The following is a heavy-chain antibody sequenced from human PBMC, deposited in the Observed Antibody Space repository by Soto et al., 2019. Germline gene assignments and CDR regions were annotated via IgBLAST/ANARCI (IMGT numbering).Heavy chain of an antibody. D-gene: IGHD2-21*01. CDR2: IRSKANSYAT. CDR1: GFTFSGSA. J-gene: IGHJ4*02. Sequence: EVQLVESGGGLVQPGGSLKLSCAASGFTFSGSAMHWVRQASGKGLEWVGRIRSKANSYATAYAASVKGRFTISRDDSKNTAYLQMNSLKTEDTAVYYCTTLGIGVDYWGQGTLVTVSS. CDR3: TTLGIGVDY. V-gene: IGHV3-73*02.